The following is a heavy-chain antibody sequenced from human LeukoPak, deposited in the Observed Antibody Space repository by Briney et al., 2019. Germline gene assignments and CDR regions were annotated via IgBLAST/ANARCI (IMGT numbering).Heavy chain of an antibody. J-gene: IGHJ3*02. V-gene: IGHV3-30*02. D-gene: IGHD2-21*01. CDR1: GFTFSSYG. Sequence: GGSLRLSCAESGFTFSSYGMHWVRQAPAKGLEWVAFIRYDGSKKYYPDSVKGRFTISRDNSKNTLYLQMNSLRAEDTAVYYCARDGGYLDAFDIWGQGTMVTVSS. CDR3: ARDGGYLDAFDI. CDR2: IRYDGSKK.